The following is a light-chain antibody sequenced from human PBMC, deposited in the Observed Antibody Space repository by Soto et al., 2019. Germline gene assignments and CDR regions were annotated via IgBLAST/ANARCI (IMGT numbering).Light chain of an antibody. CDR1: QSVSRSY. Sequence: EIVLTQSPGTLSLSPGGRATLSCRASQSVSRSYFAWYQQKPGQAPRLLIYGASVRATGIPDRFSGSGSGTDFTLTISRLEPEDFAVYYCQQYGSSQTFGQGTKVDIK. CDR3: QQYGSSQT. V-gene: IGKV3-20*01. CDR2: GAS. J-gene: IGKJ1*01.